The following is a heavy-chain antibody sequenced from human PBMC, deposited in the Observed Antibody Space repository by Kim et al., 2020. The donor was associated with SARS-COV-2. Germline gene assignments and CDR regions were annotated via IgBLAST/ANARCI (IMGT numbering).Heavy chain of an antibody. D-gene: IGHD4-17*01. CDR3: ARAHDYGDFTGGAFDY. J-gene: IGHJ4*02. V-gene: IGHV4-30-2*01. CDR1: GGSISSGGYS. CDR2: IYHSGST. Sequence: SETLSLTCAVSGGSISSGGYSWSWIRQPPGKGLEWIGYIYHSGSTYYNPSLKSRVTISVDRSKNQFSLKLSSVTAADTAVYYCARAHDYGDFTGGAFDYWGQGTLVTVSS.